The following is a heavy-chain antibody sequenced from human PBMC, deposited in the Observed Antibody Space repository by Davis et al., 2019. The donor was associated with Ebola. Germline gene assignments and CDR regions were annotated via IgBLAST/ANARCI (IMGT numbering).Heavy chain of an antibody. CDR2: INPNSGDT. CDR1: GYTFTGYY. V-gene: IGHV1-2*06. Sequence: AASVKVSCKASGYTFTGYYMHWVRQAPGQGLEWMGRINPNSGDTVYAQKFQGRVTVTRNTSITTAYMELSSLRSEDTAVYYCALHTGMLLWGQGTLVTVSS. J-gene: IGHJ4*02. CDR3: ALHTGMLL. D-gene: IGHD3-16*01.